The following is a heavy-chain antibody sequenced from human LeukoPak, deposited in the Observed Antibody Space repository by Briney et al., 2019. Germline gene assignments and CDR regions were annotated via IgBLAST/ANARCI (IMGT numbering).Heavy chain of an antibody. Sequence: SETLSLTCSVSGASITSSFWSWIRQPPGKGLEMIGYIYYSGRGNYKPSLKGRVDISLDTSKNRVSRKLTSVTAADTAVYYCARLWRPHDYDNWFDYWGQGSLVTVSS. D-gene: IGHD4-17*01. CDR2: IYYSGRG. V-gene: IGHV4-59*01. CDR1: GASITSSF. CDR3: ARLWRPHDYDNWFDY. J-gene: IGHJ5*01.